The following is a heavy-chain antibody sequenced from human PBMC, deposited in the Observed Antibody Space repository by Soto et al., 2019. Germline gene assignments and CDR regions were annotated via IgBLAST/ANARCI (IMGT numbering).Heavy chain of an antibody. D-gene: IGHD6-6*01. CDR2: IYPGDSDT. CDR3: ASTRYSSSSGYYYYGMDV. V-gene: IGHV5-51*01. J-gene: IGHJ6*02. CDR1: GYSFTSYW. Sequence: GESLKISCKGSGYSFTSYWIGWVRQMPGKGLEWMGIIYPGDSDTRYSPSFQGQVTISADKSISTAYLQWSSLKASDTAMYYCASTRYSSSSGYYYYGMDVWGQGTTVTSP.